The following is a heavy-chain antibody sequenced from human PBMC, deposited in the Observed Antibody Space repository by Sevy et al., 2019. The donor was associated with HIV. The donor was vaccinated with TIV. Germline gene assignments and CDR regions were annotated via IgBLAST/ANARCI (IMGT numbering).Heavy chain of an antibody. CDR2: ISAYNGNT. V-gene: IGHV1-18*04. J-gene: IGHJ3*02. D-gene: IGHD1-20*01. Sequence: ASVKVSCKASGYTFTSYGISWVRQAPGQGLEWMGWISAYNGNTNYGQKLQGRVTMTTDTSTSTAYMELRSLRSDDTAVYYCARDLDNWNENDAFDIWGQGTMVTVSS. CDR3: ARDLDNWNENDAFDI. CDR1: GYTFTSYG.